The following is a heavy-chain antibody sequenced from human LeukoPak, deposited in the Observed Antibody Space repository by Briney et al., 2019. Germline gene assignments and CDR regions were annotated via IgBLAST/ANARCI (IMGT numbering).Heavy chain of an antibody. CDR2: IYYFGTT. V-gene: IGHV4-39*07. Sequence: SETLSLTFTVSGGSISSNNYYWGWIRQPPGKGLEWLGTIYYFGTTYYNPSLKSRVTMSVDTSKNQFSLKLSSVTAADTAVYYCARDPPIAAKSEDYMDVWGKGTTVTVSS. D-gene: IGHD6-13*01. CDR3: ARDPPIAAKSEDYMDV. CDR1: GGSISSNNYY. J-gene: IGHJ6*03.